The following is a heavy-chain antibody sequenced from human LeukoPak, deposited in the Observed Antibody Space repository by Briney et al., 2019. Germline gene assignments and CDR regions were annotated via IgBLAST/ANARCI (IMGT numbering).Heavy chain of an antibody. Sequence: SETLSLTCAVSGYSISSGYYWGWIRQPPGKGLEWIGSIYHSGSTYYNPSLKSRVTISVDTSKNQFSLKLSSVTAADTAVYYCARHYIVVVPAATFNWFDPWGQGTLVTVPS. CDR3: ARHYIVVVPAATFNWFDP. CDR1: GYSISSGYY. J-gene: IGHJ5*02. CDR2: IYHSGST. D-gene: IGHD2-2*01. V-gene: IGHV4-38-2*01.